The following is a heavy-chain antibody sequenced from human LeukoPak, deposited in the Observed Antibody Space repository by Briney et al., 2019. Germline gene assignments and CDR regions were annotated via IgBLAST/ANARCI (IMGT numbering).Heavy chain of an antibody. V-gene: IGHV3-23*01. J-gene: IGHJ2*01. CDR3: AKDSSPYYYDSSGYYPYWYFDL. CDR1: GFTFSSYA. D-gene: IGHD3-22*01. CDR2: ISGSGGST. Sequence: GGSLRLSCAASGFTFSSYAMSWVRQAPGKGLEWVSAISGSGGSTYYADSVKGRFTISRDNSKNTLYLQMNSLRAEDTAVYYCAKDSSPYYYDSSGYYPYWYFDLWGRSTLVTVSS.